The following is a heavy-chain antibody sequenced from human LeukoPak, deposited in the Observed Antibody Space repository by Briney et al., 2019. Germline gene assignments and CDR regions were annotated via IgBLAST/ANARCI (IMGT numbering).Heavy chain of an antibody. J-gene: IGHJ4*02. V-gene: IGHV3-53*01. CDR1: GLTVNNNY. CDR2: LYIGGNT. D-gene: IGHD5-18*01. Sequence: GGSLRLSCAASGLTVNNNYMNWVRQAPGKGLEWVSALYIGGNTYYADSVRGRFTISRDNSKSTLYLQMNSLRAEDTAIYYCMTAAGYNFGQYWGQGTLVTVSS. CDR3: MTAAGYNFGQY.